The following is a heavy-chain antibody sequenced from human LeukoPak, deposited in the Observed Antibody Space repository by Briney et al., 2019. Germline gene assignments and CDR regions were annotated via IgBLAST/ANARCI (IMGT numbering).Heavy chain of an antibody. CDR3: AKVKDSRGSQNIDY. CDR1: GFTFSSYA. Sequence: GGSLRLSCAASGFTFSSYAMSWVRQAPGKGLEWVSAISGSGGSTYYADSVKGRFTISRDNSKNTLYLQMNSLRAEDTAVYYCAKVKDSRGSQNIDYWGQGTLVTVSS. CDR2: ISGSGGST. V-gene: IGHV3-23*01. D-gene: IGHD3-22*01. J-gene: IGHJ4*02.